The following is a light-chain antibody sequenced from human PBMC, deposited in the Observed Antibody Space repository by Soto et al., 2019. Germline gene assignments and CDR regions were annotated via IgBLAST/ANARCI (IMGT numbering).Light chain of an antibody. CDR1: SSNIGAGYD. V-gene: IGLV1-40*01. Sequence: QSVLTQPPSVSGAPGQRVTISCTGSSSNIGAGYDVHWYQHLPGTAPKLLIYYNTNRPSGVPDRFSGSKSGTSASLAITGLQADDEADYYCQSYDSSLSGVVFGGGTKLTVL. CDR2: YNT. J-gene: IGLJ2*01. CDR3: QSYDSSLSGVV.